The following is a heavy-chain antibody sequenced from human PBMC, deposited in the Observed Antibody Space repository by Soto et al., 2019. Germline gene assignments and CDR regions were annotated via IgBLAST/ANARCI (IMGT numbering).Heavy chain of an antibody. CDR1: GFAFNTSG. Sequence: QVQLVESGGGVVQPGRSLRLSCEVSGFAFNTSGMYWVRQSPGRGLEWVAVISYDGNTQYYAESLKGRFTISRDNSKNTLFLNMNRLRSEDTAVYYCATKVRVKNYYYYGMDTWGQGTLVTVS. J-gene: IGHJ6*02. D-gene: IGHD2-21*01. CDR3: ATKVRVKNYYYYGMDT. CDR2: ISYDGNTQ. V-gene: IGHV3-30*03.